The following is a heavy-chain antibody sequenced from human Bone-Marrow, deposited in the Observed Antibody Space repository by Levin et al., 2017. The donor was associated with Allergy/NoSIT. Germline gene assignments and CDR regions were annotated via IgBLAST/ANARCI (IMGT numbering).Heavy chain of an antibody. CDR1: GFNVSSNY. V-gene: IGHV3-66*01. Sequence: GGSLRLSCAASGFNVSSNYMTWVRQAPGKGLEWVSVLYSGGHTFYADSVRARFIISRDNSKNTLYLQMNSLRVEDTAVYYCVRETYSTSGSYSFDFWGQGTLVTVSS. CDR2: LYSGGHT. CDR3: VRETYSTSGSYSFDF. J-gene: IGHJ4*02. D-gene: IGHD3-10*01.